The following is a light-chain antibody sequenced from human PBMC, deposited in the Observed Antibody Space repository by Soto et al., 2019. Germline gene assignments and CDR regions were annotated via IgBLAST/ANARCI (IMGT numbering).Light chain of an antibody. J-gene: IGKJ1*01. CDR2: DAS. CDR1: QTISDW. V-gene: IGKV1-5*01. CDR3: QQYSNYRWT. Sequence: DIQMTQSPSTLSASVGDRVTITCRASQTISDWLAWYQQKPGKAPKVLIYDASSLESGVPSRFSGSGSGTESTLTISSLQPDDFATYYCQQYSNYRWTFGQGTKV.